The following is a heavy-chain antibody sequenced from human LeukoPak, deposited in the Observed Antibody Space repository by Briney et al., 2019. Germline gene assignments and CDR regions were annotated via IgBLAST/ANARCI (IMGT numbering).Heavy chain of an antibody. D-gene: IGHD2-15*01. CDR3: ASLPTTRT. Sequence: GGSLRLSCAASGFTFSGYGMNWVRQAPGKGLEWVSTISSSSSYIYYADSVKGRFTSSRDNAKNSLYLQMNSLRAEDTAVYYCASLPTTRTWGQGTLVTVSS. CDR2: ISSSSSYI. V-gene: IGHV3-21*01. J-gene: IGHJ5*02. CDR1: GFTFSGYG.